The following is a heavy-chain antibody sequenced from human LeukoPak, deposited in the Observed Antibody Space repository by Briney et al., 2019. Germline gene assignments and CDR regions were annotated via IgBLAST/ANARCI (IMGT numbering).Heavy chain of an antibody. CDR2: ISGSGGST. CDR1: AFTLSSYG. D-gene: IGHD3-22*01. J-gene: IGHJ4*02. CDR3: ANTGLVVIRGH. Sequence: GRSLRPSCAASAFTLSSYGMGWARQAPGNWREWVSAISGSGGSTYYADSVKGRFTIPRDNPKNTLYLQMNSLRAEAAAVYYCANTGLVVIRGHWGQGTLVTVSS. V-gene: IGHV3-23*01.